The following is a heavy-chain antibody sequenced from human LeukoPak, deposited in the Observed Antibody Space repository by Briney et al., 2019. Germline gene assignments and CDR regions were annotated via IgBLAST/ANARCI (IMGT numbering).Heavy chain of an antibody. CDR3: ARAGEQWLATYYYYYMDV. CDR1: GDSVSSNSAA. V-gene: IGHV6-1*01. Sequence: SQTLSLTRAISGDSVSSNSAAWNWIRQSPSRGLEWLGRTYYRSKWYNDYAVSVKSRITINPDTSKNQFSLQLNSVTPEDTAVYYCARAGEQWLATYYYYYMDVWGIGTTVTVSS. D-gene: IGHD6-19*01. CDR2: TYYRSKWYN. J-gene: IGHJ6*03.